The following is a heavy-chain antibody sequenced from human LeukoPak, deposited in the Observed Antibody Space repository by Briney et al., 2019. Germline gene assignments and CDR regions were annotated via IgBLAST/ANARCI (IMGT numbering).Heavy chain of an antibody. CDR2: ISSSSSYI. D-gene: IGHD6-6*01. J-gene: IGHJ3*02. CDR3: ARISIHDAFDI. V-gene: IGHV3-21*01. Sequence: GRPLRLSCAASGFTFSTYGMHWVRQAPGKGLEWVSSISSSSSYIYYADPVKGRFTISRDNAKNSLYLQMNSLRAEDTAVYYCARISIHDAFDIWGQGTMVTVSS. CDR1: GFTFSTYG.